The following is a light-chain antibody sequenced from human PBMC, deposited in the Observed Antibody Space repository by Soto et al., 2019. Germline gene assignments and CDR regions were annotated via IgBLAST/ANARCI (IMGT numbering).Light chain of an antibody. CDR1: QSVGSN. Sequence: EIVMTQSPATLSVSPGERAALSCRASQSVGSNLAWYQQTPGQAPRLLIYGASTRATGIPARFSGSGSGTEFTLTISSLQSEDFAVYSCQQYNNWPRTFGQGTKVEIK. CDR2: GAS. V-gene: IGKV3-15*01. CDR3: QQYNNWPRT. J-gene: IGKJ1*01.